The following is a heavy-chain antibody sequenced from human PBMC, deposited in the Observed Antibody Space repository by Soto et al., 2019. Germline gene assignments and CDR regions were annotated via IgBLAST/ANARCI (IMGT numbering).Heavy chain of an antibody. D-gene: IGHD4-17*01. CDR3: ARGNGDYAFFDY. CDR2: AYYSGST. CDR1: GDSVNTGSYY. J-gene: IGHJ4*02. V-gene: IGHV4-61*01. Sequence: PSETLSLTCTVSGDSVNTGSYYWSWIRQPPGKGLEWIGYAYYSGSTNYNPSLKSRVTISLDTSKNHFSLKLTSVTAADTAVYYCARGNGDYAFFDYWGQGTLVTVSS.